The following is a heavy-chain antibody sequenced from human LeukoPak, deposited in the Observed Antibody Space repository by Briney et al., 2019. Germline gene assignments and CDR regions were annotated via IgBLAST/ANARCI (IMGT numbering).Heavy chain of an antibody. Sequence: SETLSLTCTVSGYSISSGYDWSWIRQPAGKGLEWIGRIYTRGSTNYNPSLKSRVSMSVDTSKKQFSLKLSSVTAADTAVYYCARLSSSWYQDWYFDLWGRGTLVTVSS. V-gene: IGHV4-4*07. J-gene: IGHJ2*01. CDR3: ARLSSSWYQDWYFDL. D-gene: IGHD6-13*01. CDR1: GYSISSGYD. CDR2: IYTRGST.